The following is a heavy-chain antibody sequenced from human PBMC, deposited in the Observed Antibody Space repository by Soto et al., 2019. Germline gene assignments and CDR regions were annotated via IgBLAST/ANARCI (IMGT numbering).Heavy chain of an antibody. D-gene: IGHD2-2*01. J-gene: IGHJ4*02. CDR3: ARGCSSASCYYY. CDR1: GFMFSSYT. CDR2: VSFRGDI. Sequence: GGSLRLSCTASGFMFSSYTMNWVRQAPGKGLEWVSSVSFRGDIYYADSLEGRFTISRDDAKNSLYLQMNSLRAEDTAVYYCARGCSSASCYYYWGQGSLGTVAS. V-gene: IGHV3-21*01.